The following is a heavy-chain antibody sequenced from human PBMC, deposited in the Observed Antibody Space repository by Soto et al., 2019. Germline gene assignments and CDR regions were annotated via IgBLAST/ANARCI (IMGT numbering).Heavy chain of an antibody. CDR1: GFSFSSYG. J-gene: IGHJ3*02. V-gene: IGHV3-30*18. Sequence: QVQLVESGGGVVQPGRSLRLSCAASGFSFSSYGMHWVRQAPGKGLEWVAVISYDGSNKYYADSVKGRFTISRDNSKNTLYLQMNSLRAEHTAVYYCAKDFPHTTNGGDAFDIWGQGTMVTVSS. CDR3: AKDFPHTTNGGDAFDI. CDR2: ISYDGSNK. D-gene: IGHD1-26*01.